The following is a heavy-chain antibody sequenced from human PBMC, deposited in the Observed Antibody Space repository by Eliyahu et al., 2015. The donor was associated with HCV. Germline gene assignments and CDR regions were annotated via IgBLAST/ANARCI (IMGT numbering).Heavy chain of an antibody. Sequence: EVQLLESGGGLVQPGGSLXLSCAASGFTFXNYAMTWVRQAPGKGLEWVSGISARGGNTKYAGSVKGRFTISRDNSKNTLFLQMDSLRAEDTAVYYCAKGFCETTGCYPDDHWGQGSLVTVSS. J-gene: IGHJ5*02. D-gene: IGHD2-2*01. CDR3: AKGFCETTGCYPDDH. CDR2: ISARGGNT. CDR1: GFTFXNYA. V-gene: IGHV3-23*01.